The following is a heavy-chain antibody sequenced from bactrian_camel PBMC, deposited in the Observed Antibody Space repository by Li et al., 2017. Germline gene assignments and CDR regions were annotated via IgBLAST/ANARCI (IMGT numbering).Heavy chain of an antibody. J-gene: IGHJ4*01. CDR1: EFTFSNFA. V-gene: IGHV3S42*01. D-gene: IGHD5*01. CDR3: TADPSRELWVGYPPYKY. Sequence: VQLVESGGGLAQPGGSLTLSCAASEFTFSNFAMNWVRQAPGKGLEWVSGIKSSDGSTWYADSVKGRFTISKDNAKNTLYLQMNSLKPEDTAVYYCTADPSRELWVGYPPYKYWGQGTQVTVS. CDR2: IKSSDGST.